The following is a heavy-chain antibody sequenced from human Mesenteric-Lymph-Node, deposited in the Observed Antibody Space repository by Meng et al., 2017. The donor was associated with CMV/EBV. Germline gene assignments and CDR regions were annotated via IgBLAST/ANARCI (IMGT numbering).Heavy chain of an antibody. V-gene: IGHV3-74*01. CDR3: VRGRFLEGFDS. Sequence: GESLKISCEASGFTFSHYYMHWVRQAPGKGLVWVLRIDTEGRTTYADSVEGRFTISRDNAKGTLYLHMTSLRADDTAVYYCVRGRFLEGFDSWGQGSVVTVSS. CDR2: IDTEGRT. CDR1: GFTFSHYY. D-gene: IGHD3-3*01. J-gene: IGHJ4*02.